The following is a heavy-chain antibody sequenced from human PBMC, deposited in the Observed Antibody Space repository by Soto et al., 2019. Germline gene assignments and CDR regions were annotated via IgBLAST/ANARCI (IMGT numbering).Heavy chain of an antibody. Sequence: GESLKISCKGSGYSFTSYWIGWVRQMPGKGLEWMGIIYPGDSDTKYNPSFQGQVTISADKSITTTYLQWSSLKASDAAIYYCAASIFYYGMDVWGQGTTVTVSS. CDR3: AASIFYYGMDV. CDR1: GYSFTSYW. CDR2: IYPGDSDT. J-gene: IGHJ6*02. V-gene: IGHV5-51*01.